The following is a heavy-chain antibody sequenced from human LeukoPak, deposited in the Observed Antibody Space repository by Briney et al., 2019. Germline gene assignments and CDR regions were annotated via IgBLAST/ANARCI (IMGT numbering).Heavy chain of an antibody. Sequence: ASVKVSCKASGYTFTGYYMHWVRQAPGPPLEWMGWINPNSGGTNHAQKFQGRVTMTRDTSISKAYMELSRLRSDDTAVYYCAGTPDSSGDFDYWGQGALVTVSS. CDR2: INPNSGGT. V-gene: IGHV1-2*02. CDR1: GYTFTGYY. J-gene: IGHJ4*02. CDR3: AGTPDSSGDFDY. D-gene: IGHD3-22*01.